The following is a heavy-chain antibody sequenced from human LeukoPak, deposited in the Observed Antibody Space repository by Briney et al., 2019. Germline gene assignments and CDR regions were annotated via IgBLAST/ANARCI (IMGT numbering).Heavy chain of an antibody. CDR1: GGSISSGNYY. V-gene: IGHV4-61*02. Sequence: SETLSLTCTVSGGSISSGNYYWSWIRQPAGKGLEWIGRIYTSGSTNYGPSLKSRVTISVDTSKNQFSLKLSSVTAADTAVYYCTRGGSSGWYALGYWGQGTLVTVSS. CDR3: TRGGSSGWYALGY. J-gene: IGHJ4*02. D-gene: IGHD6-19*01. CDR2: IYTSGST.